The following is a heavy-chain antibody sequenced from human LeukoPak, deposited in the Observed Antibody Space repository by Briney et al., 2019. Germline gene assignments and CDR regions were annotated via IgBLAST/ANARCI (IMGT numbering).Heavy chain of an antibody. J-gene: IGHJ6*02. CDR2: IGGGGSGT. CDR1: GFTFSSYA. CDR3: ARDEYSSSWYEADYYYYGMDV. D-gene: IGHD6-13*01. Sequence: GGSLRLSCAASGFTFSSYAISWVRQAPGKGLEWVSGIGGGGSGTYYADSVKGRFTISRDNAKNSLYLQMNSLRAEDTAVYYCARDEYSSSWYEADYYYYGMDVWGQGTTVTVSS. V-gene: IGHV3-23*01.